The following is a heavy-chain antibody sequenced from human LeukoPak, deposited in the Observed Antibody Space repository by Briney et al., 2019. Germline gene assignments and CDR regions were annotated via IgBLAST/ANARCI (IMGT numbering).Heavy chain of an antibody. CDR1: GGSFSGYY. J-gene: IGHJ4*02. CDR2: INHSGST. V-gene: IGHV4-34*01. CDR3: ARGMSTPFDY. Sequence: SETLSLTCAVYGGSFSGYYWSWIRQPPGKGLEWIGEINHSGSTNYNPSLKSRVTISVDTSKNQFSLKLSSVTAADTAVYYCARGMSTPFDYWGQGTLVTVSS. D-gene: IGHD5/OR15-5a*01.